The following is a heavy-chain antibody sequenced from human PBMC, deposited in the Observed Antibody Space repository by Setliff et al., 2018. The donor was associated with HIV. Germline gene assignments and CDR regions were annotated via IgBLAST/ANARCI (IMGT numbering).Heavy chain of an antibody. CDR2: INIDSGHT. CDR3: TWGRPIGTLGRLQYYFDF. CDR1: GYSFTAYG. D-gene: IGHD3-16*01. J-gene: IGHJ4*02. V-gene: IGHV1-18*01. Sequence: ASVKVSCKASGYSFTAYGISWVRQAPGQGFEWMGWINIDSGHTNFAQKFQDRVTVTTDTSTNTTYMELRGLRSEDAAVYYCTWGRPIGTLGRLQYYFDFWGQGTRVTVSS.